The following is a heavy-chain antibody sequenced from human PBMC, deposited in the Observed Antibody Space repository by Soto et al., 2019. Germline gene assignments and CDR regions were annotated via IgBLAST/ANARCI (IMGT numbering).Heavy chain of an antibody. J-gene: IGHJ6*03. CDR3: ARDREFNYGGNYYYMDV. V-gene: IGHV4-31*03. CDR2: IYYSGST. Sequence: PSETLSLTCTVSGGSISSGGYYWSWIRQHPGKGLEWIGYIYYSGSTYYNPSLKSRVTISVDTSKNQFSLKLSSVTAADTAVYYCARDREFNYGGNYYYMDVWGKGTTVTVSS. CDR1: GGSISSGGYY. D-gene: IGHD3-10*01.